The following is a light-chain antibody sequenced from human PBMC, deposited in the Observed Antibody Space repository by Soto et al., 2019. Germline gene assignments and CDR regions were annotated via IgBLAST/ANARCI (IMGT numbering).Light chain of an antibody. Sequence: EIVLTQSPGTLYLSPGERATLYCRASQSVDSKYLAWYQQKPGQAPRILIFAASSRATGIPDRFSGSGSGTDFTLTISRLEPGDFAVYYCQQYGYSSWTFGQGTKVESK. CDR1: QSVDSKY. CDR2: AAS. J-gene: IGKJ1*01. CDR3: QQYGYSSWT. V-gene: IGKV3-20*01.